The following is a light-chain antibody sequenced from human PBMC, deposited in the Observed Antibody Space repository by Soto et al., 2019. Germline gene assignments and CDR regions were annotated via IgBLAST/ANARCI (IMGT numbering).Light chain of an antibody. V-gene: IGKV4-1*01. CDR1: DIVLYSSNNKNY. Sequence: DIVITQSPDSLAFSLCEGATINFKSIDIVLYSSNNKNYLAWYQQKPGQPPRLLIYWASTRESGVPDRFSGSGSGTDFTLTISSLQAEDVVVYYCQQYYSTPLAFGGGTKVDIK. J-gene: IGKJ4*01. CDR3: QQYYSTPLA. CDR2: WAS.